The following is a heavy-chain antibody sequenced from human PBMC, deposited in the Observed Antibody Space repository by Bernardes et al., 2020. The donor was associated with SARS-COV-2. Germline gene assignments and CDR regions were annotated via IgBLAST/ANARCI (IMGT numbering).Heavy chain of an antibody. Sequence: GESLKISCQASAYTFKDYWISWVRQVPGKGLEWMGRIDPSDSYTNYSPSFQGHVTISADRSISTAYLQWSSLKASDTAMYYCARHGKKKKEHVQVFYYYGLDVWGQGTSVTVSS. CDR3: ARHGKKKKEHVQVFYYYGLDV. J-gene: IGHJ6*02. CDR2: IDPSDSYT. V-gene: IGHV5-10-1*01. CDR1: AYTFKDYW. D-gene: IGHD1-1*01.